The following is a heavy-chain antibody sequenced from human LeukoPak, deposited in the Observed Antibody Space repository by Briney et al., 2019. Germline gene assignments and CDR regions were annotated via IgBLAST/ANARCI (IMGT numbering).Heavy chain of an antibody. V-gene: IGHV4-4*07. Sequence: PSETLSLTCTAFGGTISSYYWSWIRQPAGKGLEWIGRIYTSGSTNYNPSLKSRVTMSVDTSKNQFSLKLSSVTAADTAVYYCARDGEMATITRAYFDYWGQGTLVTVSS. CDR1: GGTISSYY. CDR2: IYTSGST. D-gene: IGHD5-24*01. J-gene: IGHJ4*02. CDR3: ARDGEMATITRAYFDY.